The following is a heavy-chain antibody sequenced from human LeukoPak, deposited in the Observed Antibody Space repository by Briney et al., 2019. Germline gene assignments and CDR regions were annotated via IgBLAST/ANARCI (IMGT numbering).Heavy chain of an antibody. CDR2: IYSGGST. CDR1: GFTVSSNY. J-gene: IGHJ6*03. V-gene: IGHV3-66*01. CDR3: ARVDYYYYYMDV. Sequence: GGSLRLSCASTGFTVSSNYMSWVREAPGKELEWVSVIYSGGSTYYADSVKGRFTISRDNSKNTLYLQMNSLRAEDTAVYYCARVDYYYYYMDVWGKGTTVTISS.